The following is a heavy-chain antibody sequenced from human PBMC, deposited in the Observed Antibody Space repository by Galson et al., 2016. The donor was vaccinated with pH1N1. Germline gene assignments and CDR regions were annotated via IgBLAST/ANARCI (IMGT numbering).Heavy chain of an antibody. CDR1: GYTLTSYD. Sequence: SVKVSCKASGYTLTSYDINWVRQATGQGLEWMGWMNPNNGNADYAPKFQGRVTLTRNASINTAYMELSSLKSEDTAVYYCARGPVYWYFDLWGRGTPVIVSS. CDR2: MNPNNGNA. J-gene: IGHJ2*01. CDR3: ARGPVYWYFDL. V-gene: IGHV1-8*01.